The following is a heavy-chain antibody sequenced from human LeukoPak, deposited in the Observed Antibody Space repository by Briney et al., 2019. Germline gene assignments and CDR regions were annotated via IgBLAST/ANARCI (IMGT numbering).Heavy chain of an antibody. D-gene: IGHD3-10*01. V-gene: IGHV3-23*01. CDR2: VSGSGVTT. CDR1: GFTFSSFA. Sequence: GGSLRLSCAASGFTFSSFAMSWVRQAPGKGLEWVSVVSGSGVTTHYADSVKGRFTISRDKSKNTLYLQMNSLRDEDTAVYYCARESGPFDYWGRGTLVTVSS. CDR3: ARESGPFDY. J-gene: IGHJ4*02.